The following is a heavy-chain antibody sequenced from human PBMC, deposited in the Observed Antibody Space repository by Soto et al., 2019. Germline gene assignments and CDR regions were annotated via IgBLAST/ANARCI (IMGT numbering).Heavy chain of an antibody. D-gene: IGHD6-6*01. CDR1: GFTFENYW. Sequence: GGSLRLSCAASGFTFENYWMTWFRQAPGEGPEWVANIKQDGSEKNYVGSVKGRFTIFRDNAKKSVYLQMNSLRAEDTAVYFCARVIAARLYYYGMDVWGQGTTVTVSS. CDR3: ARVIAARLYYYGMDV. V-gene: IGHV3-7*01. CDR2: IKQDGSEK. J-gene: IGHJ6*02.